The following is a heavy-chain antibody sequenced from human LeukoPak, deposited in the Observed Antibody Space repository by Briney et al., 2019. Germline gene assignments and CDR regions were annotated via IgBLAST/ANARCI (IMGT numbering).Heavy chain of an antibody. CDR1: GFTFSSYA. V-gene: IGHV3-23*01. Sequence: GGSLRLSCAASGFTFSSYAMSWVRQAPGKGLEWVSAISGSGGSTYYADSVKGRFTSSRDNSKNTLYLQMNSLRAEDTAVYYCAKDLVGATGGDWGQGTLVTVSS. CDR3: AKDLVGATGGD. CDR2: ISGSGGST. D-gene: IGHD1-26*01. J-gene: IGHJ4*02.